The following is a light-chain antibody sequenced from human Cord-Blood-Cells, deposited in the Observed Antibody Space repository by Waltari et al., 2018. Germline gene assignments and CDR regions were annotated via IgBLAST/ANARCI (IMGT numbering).Light chain of an antibody. CDR3: SSYTSSSTVV. CDR2: EVS. CDR1: SSDVGGYNT. Sequence: QYALTKPASVSGSPGQAITISGTGTSSDVGGYNTVSWYQQHPGKASKLMIYEVSNRPSGVSNRFSGSKSGNTASLTSSGLQADDEADYYCSSYTSSSTVVFGGGTKLTVL. V-gene: IGLV2-14*01. J-gene: IGLJ2*01.